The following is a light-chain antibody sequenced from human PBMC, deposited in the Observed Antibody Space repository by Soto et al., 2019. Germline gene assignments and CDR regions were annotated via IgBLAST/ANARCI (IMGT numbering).Light chain of an antibody. CDR1: QSVSSY. CDR3: QQRINWPVT. V-gene: IGKV3-11*01. CDR2: DAS. Sequence: EIVLTQSPATLSLSPGERATLSCRASQSVSSYLAWDQQKPGQAPRLLIYDASNRATGIPARFSGSGSGTDFTLTISSLEPEDFAVYYCQQRINWPVTFGQGTRVEIK. J-gene: IGKJ1*01.